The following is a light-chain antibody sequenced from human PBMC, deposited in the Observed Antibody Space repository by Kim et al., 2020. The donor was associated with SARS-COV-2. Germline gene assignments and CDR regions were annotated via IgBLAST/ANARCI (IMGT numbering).Light chain of an antibody. CDR1: QGISSY. J-gene: IGKJ2*03. V-gene: IGKV1-8*01. CDR2: AAS. Sequence: AIRMTQSPSSFSASTGDRVTITCRASQGISSYLAWYQQKPGKAPKLLIYAASILQSGVPSRFSGSGSGTDFTLTISCLQSEDFATYYCQQYYSYPPYSFGQGTKLEI. CDR3: QQYYSYPPYS.